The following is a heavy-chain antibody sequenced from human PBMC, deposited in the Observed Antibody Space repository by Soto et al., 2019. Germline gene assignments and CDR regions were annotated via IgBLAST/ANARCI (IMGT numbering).Heavy chain of an antibody. Sequence: GASVKVSCKASGYTFASYAISWMRQAPGQGLEWMGWISAYNGNTNYAQKLQDRVTVTRDKATSTVYMELNSRTSEDTAIYYCARDNSRTFRGAPGDKKSDSSGWWFDPWGQGTLVTVSS. V-gene: IGHV1-18*01. D-gene: IGHD6-13*01. J-gene: IGHJ5*02. CDR1: GYTFASYA. CDR2: ISAYNGNT. CDR3: ARDNSRTFRGAPGDKKSDSSGWWFDP.